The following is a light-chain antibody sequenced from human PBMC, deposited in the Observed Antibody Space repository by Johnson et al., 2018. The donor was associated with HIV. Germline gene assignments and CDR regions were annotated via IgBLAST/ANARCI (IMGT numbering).Light chain of an antibody. J-gene: IGLJ1*01. Sequence: QSVLTQPPSVSVAPGQKVTISCSGSNSNIGNNYVSWYQQLPGTAPKLLIYDNNKRPSGIPDRFSGSKSGTSATLGITGLQTGDEADYYCGTWDSSLSAYVFGTGTNVTVL. CDR1: NSNIGNNY. CDR2: DNN. CDR3: GTWDSSLSAYV. V-gene: IGLV1-51*01.